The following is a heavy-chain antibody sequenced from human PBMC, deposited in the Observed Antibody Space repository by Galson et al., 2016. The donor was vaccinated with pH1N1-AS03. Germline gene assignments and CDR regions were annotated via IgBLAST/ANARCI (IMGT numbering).Heavy chain of an antibody. CDR2: IYSGGTT. V-gene: IGHV3-66*01. J-gene: IGHJ4*02. Sequence: RLSCAASGFTVSSSHMNWVRQAPGKGLEWVSIIYSGGTTYYADSVKGRFIVSRDNSKNTLYLQMNSLRAEDTAVYYCVRDFRWGGNSGYWGQGTLVTVSS. D-gene: IGHD4-23*01. CDR3: VRDFRWGGNSGY. CDR1: GFTVSSSH.